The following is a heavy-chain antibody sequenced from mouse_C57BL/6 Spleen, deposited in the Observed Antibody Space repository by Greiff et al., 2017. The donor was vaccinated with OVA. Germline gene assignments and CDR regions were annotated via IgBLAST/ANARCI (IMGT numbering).Heavy chain of an antibody. CDR3: ARSHYYGSSEWFAY. D-gene: IGHD1-1*01. J-gene: IGHJ3*01. Sequence: EVQLQQSGPELVKPGASVKISCKASGYTFTDYYMNWVKQSHGKSLEWIGDINPNNGGTSYNQKFKGKATLTVDKSSSTAYMELRSLTSEDSAVYYCARSHYYGSSEWFAYWGQGTLVTVSA. CDR1: GYTFTDYY. CDR2: INPNNGGT. V-gene: IGHV1-26*01.